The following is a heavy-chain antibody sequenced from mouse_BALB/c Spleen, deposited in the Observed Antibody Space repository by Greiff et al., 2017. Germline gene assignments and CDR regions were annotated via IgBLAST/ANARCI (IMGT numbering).Heavy chain of an antibody. Sequence: VQLQQSGAELVKPGASVKLSCTASGFNIKDTYMHWVKQRPEQGLEWIGRIDPANGNTKYDPKFQGKATITADTSSNTAYLQLSSLTSEDTAVYYCARSYYDYDDWFAYWGQGTLVTVSA. CDR2: IDPANGNT. CDR3: ARSYYDYDDWFAY. D-gene: IGHD2-4*01. CDR1: GFNIKDTY. J-gene: IGHJ3*01. V-gene: IGHV14-3*02.